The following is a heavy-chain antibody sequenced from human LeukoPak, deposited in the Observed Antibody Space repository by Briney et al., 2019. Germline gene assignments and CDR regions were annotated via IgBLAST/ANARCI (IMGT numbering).Heavy chain of an antibody. CDR1: GYTFISHG. V-gene: IGHV1-2*02. Sequence: GASVKVSCKVSGYTFISHGLSWVRQAPGQGLEWMGWINPNSGGTNYAQKFQGRVTMTRDTSISTAYMELSRLRSDDTAVYYCARRATVTDHDAFDIWGQGTMVTVSS. CDR2: INPNSGGT. CDR3: ARRATVTDHDAFDI. J-gene: IGHJ3*02. D-gene: IGHD4-17*01.